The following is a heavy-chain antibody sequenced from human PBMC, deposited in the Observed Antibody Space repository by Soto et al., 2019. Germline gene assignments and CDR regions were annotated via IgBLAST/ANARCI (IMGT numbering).Heavy chain of an antibody. CDR2: IYYSGST. D-gene: IGHD2-15*01. Sequence: PSETLSLTCTVSGGSISSYYWSWIRQPPGKGLEWIGYIYYSGSTNYNPSLKSRVTISVDTSKNQFSLKLSSVTAADTAVYYCARDLFEGYCSGGSCHYDAFDIWGQGTMVTVSS. CDR1: GGSISSYY. CDR3: ARDLFEGYCSGGSCHYDAFDI. V-gene: IGHV4-59*01. J-gene: IGHJ3*02.